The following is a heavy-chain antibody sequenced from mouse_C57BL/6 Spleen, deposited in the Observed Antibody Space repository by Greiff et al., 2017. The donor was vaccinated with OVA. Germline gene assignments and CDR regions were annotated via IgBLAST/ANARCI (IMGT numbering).Heavy chain of an antibody. J-gene: IGHJ1*03. D-gene: IGHD1-1*01. Sequence: EVQLVESGPGMVKPSQSLSLTCTVTGYSITSGYDWHWIRHFPGNKLEWMGYIRYSGSTNYNPSLKSRISITPDTSKNPFFLELNSVTTEETAKYYCSRGATVRSGWYFDVWGTGTTVTVSS. CDR1: GYSITSGYD. CDR2: IRYSGST. CDR3: SRGATVRSGWYFDV. V-gene: IGHV3-1*01.